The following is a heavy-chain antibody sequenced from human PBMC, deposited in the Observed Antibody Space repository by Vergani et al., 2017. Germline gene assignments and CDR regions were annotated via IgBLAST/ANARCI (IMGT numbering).Heavy chain of an antibody. Sequence: QVQLVQSGAEVKKPGASVKVSYKVSGYTLTELSMHWVRQAPGKGLGWMGGFDPEDGETIYAQKFQGRVTMTEDTSTDTAYMELSSLRSEDTAVYYCATWGIAAAGTRGHYYYMDVWGKGTTVTVSS. CDR1: GYTLTELS. CDR3: ATWGIAAAGTRGHYYYMDV. V-gene: IGHV1-24*01. D-gene: IGHD6-13*01. J-gene: IGHJ6*03. CDR2: FDPEDGET.